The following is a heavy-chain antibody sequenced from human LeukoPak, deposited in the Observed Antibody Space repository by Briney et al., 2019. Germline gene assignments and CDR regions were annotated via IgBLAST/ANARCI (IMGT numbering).Heavy chain of an antibody. D-gene: IGHD2-15*01. CDR1: GFTFSSYW. CDR3: ARVKYCSAGSCYAAFDI. Sequence: GGSLRLSCAASGFTFSSYWMHWVRQAPGKGLEWVAVIWYDGSNKYYADSVKGRFTISRDNSKNTLYLQMNSLRAEDTAVYYCARVKYCSAGSCYAAFDIWGQGTVVTVSS. V-gene: IGHV3-33*08. J-gene: IGHJ3*02. CDR2: IWYDGSNK.